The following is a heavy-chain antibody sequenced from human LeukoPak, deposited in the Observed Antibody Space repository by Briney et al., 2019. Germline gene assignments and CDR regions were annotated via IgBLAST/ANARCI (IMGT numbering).Heavy chain of an antibody. Sequence: GGSLRLSCAASGFTFSSYWMSWVRQAPGKGLEWVANIKQDGTEILYMDSVKGRFTISRDNAKNSLFLQMNSLRAEDTAVYYCARIIVGATGIDYWGQGTLVTVSS. J-gene: IGHJ4*02. V-gene: IGHV3-7*01. CDR1: GFTFSSYW. CDR2: IKQDGTEI. D-gene: IGHD1-26*01. CDR3: ARIIVGATGIDY.